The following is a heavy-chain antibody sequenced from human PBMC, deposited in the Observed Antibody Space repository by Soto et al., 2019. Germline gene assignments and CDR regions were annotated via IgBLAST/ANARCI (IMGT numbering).Heavy chain of an antibody. CDR3: ARFLYGDYGSGGAFDI. D-gene: IGHD4-17*01. CDR2: IYYSGST. Sequence: SETLSLTCTVSGGSISSYYWSWIRQPPGKGLEWIGYIYYSGSTNYNPSLKSRVTISVDTSKNQFSLKLSSVTAADTAVYYCARFLYGDYGSGGAFDIWGQGTMVTVSS. V-gene: IGHV4-59*01. J-gene: IGHJ3*02. CDR1: GGSISSYY.